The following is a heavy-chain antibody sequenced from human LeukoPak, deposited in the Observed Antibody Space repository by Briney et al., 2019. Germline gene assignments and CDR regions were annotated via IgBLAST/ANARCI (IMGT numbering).Heavy chain of an antibody. CDR3: ARDVVGSLDY. D-gene: IGHD1-26*01. V-gene: IGHV3-7*01. J-gene: IGHJ4*02. CDR1: GFTFSTYW. Sequence: PGGSLRLSCAASGFTFSTYWMAWVRQAPGKGQEWVANIKGDESARHQADSVKGRFTISRDNTQNSVYLQMSSLRGEDTAVYYCARDVVGSLDYWGQGTLVTVSS. CDR2: IKGDESAR.